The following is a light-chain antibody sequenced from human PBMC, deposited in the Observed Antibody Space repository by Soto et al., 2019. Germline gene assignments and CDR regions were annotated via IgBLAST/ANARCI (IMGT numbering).Light chain of an antibody. V-gene: IGKV1-9*01. CDR2: AAS. Sequence: DIQLTQSPSFLSASVGDRVTITCRASQGINNFLGWYQQKPGKGPKLLIYAASALQSGIPSRFSGSGSGTEVTLTITSLQPEDFATYFCQQLNSFPIPFGQGTRLDIK. CDR1: QGINNF. CDR3: QQLNSFPIP. J-gene: IGKJ5*01.